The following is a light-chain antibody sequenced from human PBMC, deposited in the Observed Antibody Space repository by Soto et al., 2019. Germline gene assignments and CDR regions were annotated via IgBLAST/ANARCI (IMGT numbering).Light chain of an antibody. CDR1: QSVSSN. V-gene: IGKV3-15*01. J-gene: IGKJ1*01. CDR2: GAS. Sequence: EIVMTQSPATLSVSPGERATLSCRASQSVSSNFAWYQQKPGQAPRLLIYGASTRATGIPARFSGSGSGTEFTLTISSLQSEDFAVYYCQQYKNWPPSWTFGQGTKVEIK. CDR3: QQYKNWPPSWT.